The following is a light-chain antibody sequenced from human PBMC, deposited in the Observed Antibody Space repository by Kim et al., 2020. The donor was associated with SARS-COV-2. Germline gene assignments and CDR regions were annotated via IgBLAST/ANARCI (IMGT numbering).Light chain of an antibody. J-gene: IGKJ1*01. CDR3: QQYNDWTT. V-gene: IGKV1-5*03. CDR1: QGVKNW. Sequence: SASVGDRVTITCRASQGVKNWLAWYQQKPGRAPNLLIYNTSVLHSGVPSRFSGSGSGTEFALTVSSLQPDDFATYYCQQYNDWTTFGQGTKVDIK. CDR2: NTS.